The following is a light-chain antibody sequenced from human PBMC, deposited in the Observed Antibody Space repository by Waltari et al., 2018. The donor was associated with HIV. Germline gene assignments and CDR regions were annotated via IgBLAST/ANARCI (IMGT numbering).Light chain of an antibody. V-gene: IGKV3-15*01. J-gene: IGKJ1*01. CDR1: QSISSN. CDR3: QQYNNWPRT. CDR2: EAS. Sequence: VMTQSPGTLTVSPGERATLSCRASQSISSNLAWYQQKPGQAPRLLLYEASTGATGVPARFIGSGFGTDFTLIITSLQFEDVAVYYCQQYNNWPRTFGQGTKVEF.